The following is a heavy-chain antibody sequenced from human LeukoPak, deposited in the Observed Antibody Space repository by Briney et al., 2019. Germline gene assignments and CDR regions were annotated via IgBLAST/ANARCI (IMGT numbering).Heavy chain of an antibody. CDR1: GFTFSSYS. Sequence: GGSLRLSCAASGFTFSSYSMNWVRQAPGKGLEWVSYISSSSSTIYYADSVKGRFTISRDNAKNSLYLQMNSLRDEDTAVYYCARSGYDRAYYYYGMDVWGQGTTVTVSS. CDR2: ISSSSSTI. V-gene: IGHV3-48*02. CDR3: ARSGYDRAYYYYGMDV. D-gene: IGHD6-25*01. J-gene: IGHJ6*02.